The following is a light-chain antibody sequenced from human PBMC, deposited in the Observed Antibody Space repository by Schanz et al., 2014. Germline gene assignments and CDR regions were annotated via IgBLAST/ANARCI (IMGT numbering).Light chain of an antibody. Sequence: QSALTQPASVSGSPGQSITISCTGTSSDVGSYNYVSWYQQHSGKAPKLMISAVSDRLSGVSNRFSGSKSGNTASLTISGLQAEDEADYYCSSYTSSAPLGVVFGGGTKLTVL. J-gene: IGLJ2*01. CDR3: SSYTSSAPLGVV. CDR2: AVS. CDR1: SSDVGSYNY. V-gene: IGLV2-14*03.